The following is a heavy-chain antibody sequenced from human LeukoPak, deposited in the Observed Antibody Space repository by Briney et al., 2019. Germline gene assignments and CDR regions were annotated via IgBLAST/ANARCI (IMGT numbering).Heavy chain of an antibody. CDR1: GFTFSSYW. Sequence: GGSLRHSCAASGFTFSSYWMSWVRQAPGKGLEWVANIKQDGSEKYYVDSVKGRSTISRDNAKNSLYLQMNSLRAEDTAVYYCASYYYDSSGYYSVPVDYWGQGTLVTVSS. CDR3: ASYYYDSSGYYSVPVDY. D-gene: IGHD3-22*01. J-gene: IGHJ4*02. CDR2: IKQDGSEK. V-gene: IGHV3-7*01.